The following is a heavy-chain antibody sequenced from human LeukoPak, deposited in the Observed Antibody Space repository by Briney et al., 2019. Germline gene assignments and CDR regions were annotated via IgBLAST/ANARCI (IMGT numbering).Heavy chain of an antibody. CDR2: IYYSGST. D-gene: IGHD2-21*02. CDR3: ASASGGDLFFDY. Sequence: PSETLSLTCTVSGCSISSHYWSWIRQPPGKGLEWIGYIYYSGSTNYNPSLKSRATISVDTSTNQISLKLSSVTAADTAVYYCASASGGDLFFDYWGQGTLVTVSS. J-gene: IGHJ4*02. CDR1: GCSISSHY. V-gene: IGHV4-59*11.